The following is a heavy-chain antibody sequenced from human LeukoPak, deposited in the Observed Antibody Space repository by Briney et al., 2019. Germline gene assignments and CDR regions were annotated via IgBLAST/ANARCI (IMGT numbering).Heavy chain of an antibody. D-gene: IGHD1-26*01. J-gene: IGHJ4*02. Sequence: PGGSLRLSCAASGFTFTSYAITWVRQAPGKGLEWVSDINGGGRDTFYADSVKGRFSISRDNSKNTLYLQINNARAEDTAVYYCVGRIVGEADYWGQGTLVTVSS. CDR2: INGGGRDT. CDR1: GFTFTSYA. CDR3: VGRIVGEADY. V-gene: IGHV3-23*01.